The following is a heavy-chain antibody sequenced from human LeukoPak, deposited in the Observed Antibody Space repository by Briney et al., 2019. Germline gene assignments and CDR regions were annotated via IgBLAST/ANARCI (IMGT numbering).Heavy chain of an antibody. CDR1: GITFDDYA. CDR2: ISWNSGSI. V-gene: IGHV3-9*01. CDR3: AKAVAGKGGFDY. J-gene: IGHJ4*02. D-gene: IGHD6-19*01. Sequence: SLRLSCAASGITFDDYAMHWVRQAPGKGLEWVSGISWNSGSIGYADSVKGRFTISRDNAKNSLYLQMNSLRAEDTALYYCAKAVAGKGGFDYWGQGTLVTVSS.